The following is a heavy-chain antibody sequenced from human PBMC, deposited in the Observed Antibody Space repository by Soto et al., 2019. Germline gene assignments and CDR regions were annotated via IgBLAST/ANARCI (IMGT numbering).Heavy chain of an antibody. J-gene: IGHJ3*02. Sequence: VQLLESGGGLVQPGGSLRLSCAASGFTFSSYAMSWVRQAPGKGLEWVSAISGSGGSTYYADSVKGRFTISRDNSKNTLYLQMNSLRAEDTAVYYCAASSGWYHAFEIWGQGTMVTVSS. V-gene: IGHV3-23*01. CDR3: AASSGWYHAFEI. CDR1: GFTFSSYA. CDR2: ISGSGGST. D-gene: IGHD6-19*01.